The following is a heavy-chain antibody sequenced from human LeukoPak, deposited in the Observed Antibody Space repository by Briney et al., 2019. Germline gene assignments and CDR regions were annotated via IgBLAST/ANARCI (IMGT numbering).Heavy chain of an antibody. D-gene: IGHD4-17*01. CDR1: GGSFSGYY. Sequence: SETLSLTCAVYGGSFSGYYWSWIRQPPGKGLEWIGEINHSGSTNYNPSLKSRVTISVDTSKNQFSLKLSSVTAADTAVYYCAATTVTTGYWGQGTLVTVSS. J-gene: IGHJ4*02. CDR3: AATTVTTGY. CDR2: INHSGST. V-gene: IGHV4-34*01.